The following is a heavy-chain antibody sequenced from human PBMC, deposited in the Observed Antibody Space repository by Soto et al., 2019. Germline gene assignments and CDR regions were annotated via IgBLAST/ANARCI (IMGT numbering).Heavy chain of an antibody. J-gene: IGHJ5*02. D-gene: IGHD4-17*01. Sequence: PSETLSLTCTVSGGSISSGGYYWSWIRQHPGKGLEWIGYIYYSGSTYYNPSLKSRVTISVDTSKNQFSLKLSSVTAADTAVYYCARKARMTTGKNWFDPWGQGTLVTVSS. V-gene: IGHV4-31*03. CDR1: GGSISSGGYY. CDR2: IYYSGST. CDR3: ARKARMTTGKNWFDP.